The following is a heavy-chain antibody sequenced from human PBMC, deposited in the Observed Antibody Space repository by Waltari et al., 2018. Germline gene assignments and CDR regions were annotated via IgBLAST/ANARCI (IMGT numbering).Heavy chain of an antibody. CDR3: ARVLRRDYARCLGY. V-gene: IGHV1-8*03. J-gene: IGHJ4*02. Sequence: QVQLVQSGAEVKKPGASVKVSCKASGYTFTSYDINLVRQATGPGLEWMGWMNPNSGTTGYAQKFQGRVTITRNTSISTAYMELSSLRSEDTAVYYCARVLRRDYARCLGYWGQGTLVTVSS. CDR1: GYTFTSYD. CDR2: MNPNSGTT. D-gene: IGHD4-17*01.